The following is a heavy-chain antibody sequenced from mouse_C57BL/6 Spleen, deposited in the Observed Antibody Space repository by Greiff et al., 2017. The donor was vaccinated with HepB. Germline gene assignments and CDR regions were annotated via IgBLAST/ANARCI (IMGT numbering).Heavy chain of an antibody. CDR1: GYTFTSYW. CDR3: ARVTGWGAMDY. Sequence: VQLQQPGAELVKPGASVKLSCKASGYTFTSYWMHWVKQRPGQGLEWIGMIHPNSGSTNYNEKFKSKATLTVDKSSSTAYMQLSSLTSEDSAVYYCARVTGWGAMDYWGQGTSDTVSS. J-gene: IGHJ4*01. D-gene: IGHD2-12*01. CDR2: IHPNSGST. V-gene: IGHV1-64*01.